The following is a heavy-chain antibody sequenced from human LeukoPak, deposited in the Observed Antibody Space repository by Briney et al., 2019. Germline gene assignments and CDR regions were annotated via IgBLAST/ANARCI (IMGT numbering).Heavy chain of an antibody. CDR3: ARGHDCSGGSCYSDWFDP. J-gene: IGHJ5*02. CDR2: IIPIFGTA. CDR1: GGTFSSYA. V-gene: IGHV1-69*01. Sequence: SVKVSCKASGGTFSSYAISWVRQAPGQGLEWMGGIIPIFGTANYAQKFQGRVTITADESTSTAYMELSSLRSEDTAVYYGARGHDCSGGSCYSDWFDPWGQGTLVTVSS. D-gene: IGHD2-15*01.